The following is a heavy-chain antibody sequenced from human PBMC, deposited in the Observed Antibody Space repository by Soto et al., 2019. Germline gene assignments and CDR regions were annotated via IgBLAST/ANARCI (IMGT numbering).Heavy chain of an antibody. V-gene: IGHV1-18*01. CDR3: ARDRGSYALDY. CDR2: ISANNGNT. D-gene: IGHD1-26*01. Sequence: QVQLVQSGAEVKKPGASVKVSCKASGYTFTSYGISWVRQAPGQGLEWMGWISANNGNTNYALKLQGRVTMTTDTSTNTAYMELRSLRSDVTAVYYCARDRGSYALDYWGQGTLLTVSP. J-gene: IGHJ4*02. CDR1: GYTFTSYG.